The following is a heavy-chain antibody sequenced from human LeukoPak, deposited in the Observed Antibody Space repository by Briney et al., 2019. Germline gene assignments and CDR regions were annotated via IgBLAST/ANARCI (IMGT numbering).Heavy chain of an antibody. CDR1: GFTFNDFA. D-gene: IGHD3-22*01. V-gene: IGHV3-74*01. Sequence: PGGSLRLSCAASGFTFNDFAMHWVRQTPGKGLVWVSRINSGGSGTSYADSVEGRFTISRDNAKNSLYLQMNSLRAEDTAVYYCATYHSSGYQFGRRVAFDIWGQGTMVTVSS. CDR3: ATYHSSGYQFGRRVAFDI. J-gene: IGHJ3*02. CDR2: INSGGSGT.